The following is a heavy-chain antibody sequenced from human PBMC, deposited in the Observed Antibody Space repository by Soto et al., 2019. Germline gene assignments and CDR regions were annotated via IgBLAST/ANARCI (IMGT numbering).Heavy chain of an antibody. CDR2: IIPILGIA. CDR1: GGTFSSYT. CDR3: ARVAVDTAMGGDC. D-gene: IGHD5-18*01. J-gene: IGHJ4*02. Sequence: QVQLVQSGAEVKKPGSSVKVSCKASGGTFSSYTISWVRQAPGQGLEWMRRIIPILGIADYAQKCQGRVTITADKSTSTAYRELSSLRCGDTAVYYCARVAVDTAMGGDCWGQGTLVTVSS. V-gene: IGHV1-69*02.